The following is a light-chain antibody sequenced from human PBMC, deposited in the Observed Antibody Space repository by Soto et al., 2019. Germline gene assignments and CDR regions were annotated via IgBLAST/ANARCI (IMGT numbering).Light chain of an antibody. V-gene: IGKV3D-15*01. CDR3: QQYYHWPRT. CDR1: QSISNN. CDR2: GAS. Sequence: EVVLTQSPATLSVSPRQRATLSCRASQSISNNLAWYQQKPGQAPRLLIYGASTRATGIPARFSGSGSGTDFNLTISSLQSEDFAVYYCQQYYHWPRTFGQGTKV. J-gene: IGKJ1*01.